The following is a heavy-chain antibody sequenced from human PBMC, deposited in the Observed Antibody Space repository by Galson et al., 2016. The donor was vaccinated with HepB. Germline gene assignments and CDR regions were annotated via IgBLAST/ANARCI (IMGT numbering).Heavy chain of an antibody. CDR2: ISGSGGST. Sequence: SLRLSCAASGFTFITYAMSWVRQAPGKGLEWVSTISGSGGSTYYADSVKGRFTISRDNSKNTLYLQMHSLRGEDTAVYYCAKGRWDFDSWGQGTLVTVSS. V-gene: IGHV3-23*01. J-gene: IGHJ4*02. CDR1: GFTFITYA. D-gene: IGHD5-24*01. CDR3: AKGRWDFDS.